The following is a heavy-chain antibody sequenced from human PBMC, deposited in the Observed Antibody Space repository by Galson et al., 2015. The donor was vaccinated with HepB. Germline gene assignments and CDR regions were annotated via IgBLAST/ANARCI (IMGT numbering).Heavy chain of an antibody. CDR2: ISSGSSYI. D-gene: IGHD1-1*01. CDR3: ARTGNEIVSPSDY. J-gene: IGHJ4*02. V-gene: IGHV3-21*01. CDR1: GFDFPDYA. Sequence: SLRLSCAASGFDFPDYAMNWVRQAPGKGLEWVSSISSGSSYIYYVGSVKGRFTISRDNAKNSLYLQMNSLRAEDTAIYYCARTGNEIVSPSDYWGQGTQVTVSS.